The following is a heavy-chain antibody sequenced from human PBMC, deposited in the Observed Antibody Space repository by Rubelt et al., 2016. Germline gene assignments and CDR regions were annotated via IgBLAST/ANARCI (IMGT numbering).Heavy chain of an antibody. CDR2: IYYRGST. Sequence: QVQLQESGPGLVKPSETLSLTCTVSGGSINSYYWSWIRQPPGQGLEWIGHIYYRGSTNYNPPLKSRCTISVATSTNQFSRKLNSVTAADTAVYYCARSGKQWDALDYWGQGTLVTVSS. CDR3: ARSGKQWDALDY. J-gene: IGHJ4*02. V-gene: IGHV4-59*08. CDR1: GGSINSYY. D-gene: IGHD6-19*01.